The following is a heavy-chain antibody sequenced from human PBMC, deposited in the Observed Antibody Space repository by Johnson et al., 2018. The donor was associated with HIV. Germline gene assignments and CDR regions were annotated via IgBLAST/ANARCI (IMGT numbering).Heavy chain of an antibody. V-gene: IGHV3-20*04. CDR3: ARDGGYCSSTSCFRHWASAFDI. Sequence: VQLVESGGGVERPGGSLRLSCAASGFTFDDYGMSWVRQAPGKGLEWVSGINWHGGSTGYADSVTGRFTISRDNAKNSLYLQMNSLRAEDTAVYYCARDGGYCSSTSCFRHWASAFDIWGQGTMVTVSS. D-gene: IGHD2-2*01. CDR2: INWHGGST. J-gene: IGHJ3*02. CDR1: GFTFDDYG.